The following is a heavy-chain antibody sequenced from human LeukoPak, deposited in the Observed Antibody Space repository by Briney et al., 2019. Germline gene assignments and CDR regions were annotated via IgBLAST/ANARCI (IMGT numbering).Heavy chain of an antibody. CDR1: GFTVSSSY. V-gene: IGHV3-15*01. CDR3: TTGVEK. CDR2: IKSKTDGETT. D-gene: IGHD3-3*01. J-gene: IGHJ4*02. Sequence: GGSLRLSCAASGFTVSSSYMSWVRQAPGKGLEWVGRIKSKTDGETTDYGAPVQGRFAILREDAKNTLYLEMNSLKTEDTGVYYCTTGVEKWGQGTRVIVSS.